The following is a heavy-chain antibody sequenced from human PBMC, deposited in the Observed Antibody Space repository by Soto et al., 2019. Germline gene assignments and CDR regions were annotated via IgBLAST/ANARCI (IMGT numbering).Heavy chain of an antibody. D-gene: IGHD6-19*01. CDR1: GATFSGYA. CDR3: VVMGNVAVSNPRSFDY. V-gene: IGHV1-69*18. Sequence: QVQLVRPGAEVKKPGSSVKVSCKASGATFSGYAINWVRQAPGQGLEWLGRIVPIFETLNYAERFQGRVAITADESTTTVYMELTNLTHEDTAVYYCVVMGNVAVSNPRSFDYWGQGTQVTVSS. J-gene: IGHJ4*02. CDR2: IVPIFETL.